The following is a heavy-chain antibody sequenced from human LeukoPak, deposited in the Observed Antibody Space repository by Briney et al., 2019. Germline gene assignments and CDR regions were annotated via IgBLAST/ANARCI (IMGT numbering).Heavy chain of an antibody. Sequence: SETLSLTCTVSGYSISSSSYYWGWIRQPPGKGLEWIGTIYYSGSTYFNPSLKSRVTISVDTSKNQFSLKLSSVTAADTAVYYCARRLRILVAPGGWFDPWAREPWSPSPQ. J-gene: IGHJ5*02. V-gene: IGHV4-39*01. CDR3: ARRLRILVAPGGWFDP. CDR1: GYSISSSSYY. CDR2: IYYSGST. D-gene: IGHD2-2*01.